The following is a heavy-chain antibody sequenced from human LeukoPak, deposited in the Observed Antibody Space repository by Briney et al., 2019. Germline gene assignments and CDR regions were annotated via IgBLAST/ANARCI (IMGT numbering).Heavy chain of an antibody. Sequence: SVKVSCKASGGTFSSYAISWVRQAPGQGLEWMGGIIPIFGTANYAQKFQSRVTITADESTSTAYMELSSLRSEDTAVYYCAREDDFWSGPPYYYYGMDVWGQGTTVTVSS. J-gene: IGHJ6*02. D-gene: IGHD3-3*01. CDR1: GGTFSSYA. V-gene: IGHV1-69*01. CDR2: IIPIFGTA. CDR3: AREDDFWSGPPYYYYGMDV.